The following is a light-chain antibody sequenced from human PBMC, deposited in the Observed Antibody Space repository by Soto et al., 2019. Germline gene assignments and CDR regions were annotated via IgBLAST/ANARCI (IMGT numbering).Light chain of an antibody. CDR1: QSISRW. CDR2: DAS. Sequence: DIQMTQSPSTLSASVGDRVTITCRASQSISRWLAWYQQKPGRAPKLLIYDASGLESGVPSRFSGSGSGTDFTLTISSLEPEDFAVYYCQQRYGWWTFGQGTKVDI. CDR3: QQRYGWWT. V-gene: IGKV1-5*01. J-gene: IGKJ1*01.